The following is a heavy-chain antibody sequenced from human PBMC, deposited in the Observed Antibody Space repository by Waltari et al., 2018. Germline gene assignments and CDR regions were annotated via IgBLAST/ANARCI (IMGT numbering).Heavy chain of an antibody. D-gene: IGHD1-26*01. V-gene: IGHV4-59*01. Sequence: QVQLQESGPGLVKPSETLSLTCTVSGGSISSYYWSWIRQPPGKGLEWIGYIYYSGSTNYNPSLKSRVTISVDTSKNQFSLKLSSVTAADTAVYYCARDKVGAHSYYYYGMDVWGQGTTVTVSS. CDR2: IYYSGST. J-gene: IGHJ6*02. CDR1: GGSISSYY. CDR3: ARDKVGAHSYYYYGMDV.